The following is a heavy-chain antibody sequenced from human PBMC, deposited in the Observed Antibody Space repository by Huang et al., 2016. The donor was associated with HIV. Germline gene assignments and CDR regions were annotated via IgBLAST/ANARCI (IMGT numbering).Heavy chain of an antibody. CDR3: ASEIAAASIDY. CDR1: GFTFSSYS. CDR2: IRSSSSYI. V-gene: IGHV3-21*01. Sequence: EVQLVESGGGLDKPGGSLRFSCAASGFTFSSYSMNWVRQAPGKGLEWVSSIRSSSSYIYYADSVKGRFTISRDNAKNSLYLQMNSLRAEDTAVYYCASEIAAASIDYWGQGTLVTVSS. D-gene: IGHD6-13*01. J-gene: IGHJ4*02.